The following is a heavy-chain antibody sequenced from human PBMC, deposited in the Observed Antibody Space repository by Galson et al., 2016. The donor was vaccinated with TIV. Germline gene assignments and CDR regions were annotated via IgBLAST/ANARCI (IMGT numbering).Heavy chain of an antibody. J-gene: IGHJ4*02. CDR1: GYTFTSYY. Sequence: SVKVSCKAFGYTFTSYYMHWVRQAPGQGLEWMGIINPSGGSTSYAQKFQGRVTMTRDTSTSTVYMELSSLRSEDTAVYYCARVLEVAGTDYWGQGTLVTVSS. D-gene: IGHD6-19*01. CDR3: ARVLEVAGTDY. CDR2: INPSGGST. V-gene: IGHV1-46*01.